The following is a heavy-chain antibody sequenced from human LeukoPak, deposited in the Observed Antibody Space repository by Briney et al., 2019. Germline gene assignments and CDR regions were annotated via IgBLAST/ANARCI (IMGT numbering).Heavy chain of an antibody. CDR2: IYYSGST. CDR3: ARATPDWFDP. CDR1: GGSLSSYY. Sequence: SETLSLTCIVSGGSLSSYYWSWIRQPPGRGLECIGYIYYSGSTNYNPSLKSRVTISLDTSKNQFSLKLSSVTAAGTAVYYCARATPDWFDPWGQGTLVTVSS. D-gene: IGHD2-15*01. J-gene: IGHJ5*02. V-gene: IGHV4-59*01.